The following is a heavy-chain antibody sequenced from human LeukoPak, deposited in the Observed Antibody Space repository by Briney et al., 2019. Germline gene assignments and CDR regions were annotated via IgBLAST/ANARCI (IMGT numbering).Heavy chain of an antibody. J-gene: IGHJ5*02. CDR2: INPNSGGT. CDR1: GYTFTGYY. CDR3: ARMAAVGPYNWFDP. D-gene: IGHD6-13*01. Sequence: ASVKVSCKASGYTFTGYYMHWVRQAPGQGLEWMGWINPNSGGTNYAQKFQGRVTMTRDTSISTAYMELSRLRSDDTAVYYCARMAAVGPYNWFDPWGQGTLVTVSS. V-gene: IGHV1-2*02.